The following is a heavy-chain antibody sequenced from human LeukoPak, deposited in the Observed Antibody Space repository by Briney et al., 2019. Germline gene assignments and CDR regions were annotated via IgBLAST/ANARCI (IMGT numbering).Heavy chain of an antibody. V-gene: IGHV3-66*01. Sequence: PGGSLRLSCAASGFTVGNNHMNWVRQAPGKGLEWVSLIYSGGNTQYADSVRGRFIIFRDSSKNTLYLQMNSLRVEDTAVYYCATRAVAAPYWGQGTLVTVSS. J-gene: IGHJ4*02. CDR2: IYSGGNT. CDR3: ATRAVAAPY. CDR1: GFTVGNNH. D-gene: IGHD6-19*01.